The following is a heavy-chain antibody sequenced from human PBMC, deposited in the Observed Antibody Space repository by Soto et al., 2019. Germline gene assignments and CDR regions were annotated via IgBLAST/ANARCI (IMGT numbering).Heavy chain of an antibody. CDR1: GYSSTSYW. CDR3: ARLGSMLGGYNWFDP. V-gene: IGHV5-51*01. J-gene: IGHJ5*02. CDR2: IYPGDSDT. Sequence: PGESLKISCKGSGYSSTSYWIGWVRQMPGKGLEWMGIIYPGDSDTRYSPSFQGQVTISADKSISTAYLQWSSLKASDTAMYYCARLGSMLGGYNWFDPWGQGTLVTVSS. D-gene: IGHD2-8*01.